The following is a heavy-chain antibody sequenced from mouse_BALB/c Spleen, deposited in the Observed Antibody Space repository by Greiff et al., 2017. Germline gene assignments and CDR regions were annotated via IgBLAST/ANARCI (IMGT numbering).Heavy chain of an antibody. CDR2: VNPYNGGT. Sequence: EVQLQESGPELVKPGASVKMSCKASGYTFTDYYMDWVKQSHGESFEWIGRVNPYNGGTSYNQKFKGKATLTVDKSSSTAYMELNSLTSEDSAVYYCARAMAKDYWGQGTTLTVSS. V-gene: IGHV1-19*01. CDR3: ARAMAKDY. CDR1: GYTFTDYY. J-gene: IGHJ2*01. D-gene: IGHD1-1*02.